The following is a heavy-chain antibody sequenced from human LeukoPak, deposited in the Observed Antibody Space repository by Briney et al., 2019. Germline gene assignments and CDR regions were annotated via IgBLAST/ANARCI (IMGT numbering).Heavy chain of an antibody. CDR2: INPSGGSA. CDR1: GYTFTSYY. V-gene: IGHV1-46*01. D-gene: IGHD5-18*01. J-gene: IGHJ4*02. Sequence: ASVKVSCKASGYTFTSYYMHWVRQAPGQGLEWMGIINPSGGSASYAQKFQGRVTMTRDTSTSTVYMELSSLRSEDTAVYYCARDLSRGYSYGYLAYWGQGTLVTVSS. CDR3: ARDLSRGYSYGYLAY.